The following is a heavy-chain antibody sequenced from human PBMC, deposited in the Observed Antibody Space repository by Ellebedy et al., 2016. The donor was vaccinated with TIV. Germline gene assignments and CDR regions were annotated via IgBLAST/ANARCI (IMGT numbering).Heavy chain of an antibody. CDR2: IYYSGST. V-gene: IGHV4-59*08. J-gene: IGHJ6*02. Sequence: SETLSLXXTVSGGSISSYYWSWIRQPPVKGLEWFGYIYYSGSTNYNPSLKSRVTISVDTSKNQFSLKLSSVTAADTAVYYCASLSIAAAGIEGTSRGYYYGMDVWGQGTTVTVSS. D-gene: IGHD6-13*01. CDR1: GGSISSYY. CDR3: ASLSIAAAGIEGTSRGYYYGMDV.